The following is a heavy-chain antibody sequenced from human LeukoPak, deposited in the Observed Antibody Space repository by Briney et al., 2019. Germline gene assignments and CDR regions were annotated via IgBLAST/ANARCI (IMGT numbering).Heavy chain of an antibody. V-gene: IGHV3-7*01. Sequence: GGSLRLSCAASGFTYSRDWTAWVRQAPGKGLEWVANIKEGGSEKNYVDSVKGRFTITRDNAENSVYLQMNDLRAEDTGVYYCATKEPSTSGWSYWGQGTLVTVSS. CDR2: IKEGGSEK. CDR1: GFTYSRDW. J-gene: IGHJ4*02. D-gene: IGHD6-19*01. CDR3: ATKEPSTSGWSY.